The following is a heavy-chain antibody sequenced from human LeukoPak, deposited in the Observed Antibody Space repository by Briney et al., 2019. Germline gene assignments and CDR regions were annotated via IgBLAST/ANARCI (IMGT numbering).Heavy chain of an antibody. J-gene: IGHJ4*02. CDR3: YLNEDYGDEYFDY. Sequence: ASVNVSCKASGYTFTSYAMNWVRQAPGQGLEWMGWINTNTGNPTYAQGFTGRFVFSLDTSVSTAYLQISSLKAEDTAVYYCYLNEDYGDEYFDYWGQGTLVTVSS. CDR2: INTNTGNP. CDR1: GYTFTSYA. V-gene: IGHV7-4-1*02. D-gene: IGHD4-17*01.